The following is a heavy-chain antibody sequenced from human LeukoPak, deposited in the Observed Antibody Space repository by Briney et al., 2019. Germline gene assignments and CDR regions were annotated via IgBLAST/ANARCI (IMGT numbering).Heavy chain of an antibody. V-gene: IGHV3-30*04. CDR3: ARERQDTVIHSGAFDI. CDR2: IASDGSHT. CDR1: GFTFSNYF. Sequence: PGGSLRVSCAASGFTFSNYFMHWVRQAPGKGLEWVADIASDGSHTFYVESVKGRFTISRDNSKNTLYLQMNSLSAEDTAVYFCARERQDTVIHSGAFDIWGQGTMVTVSS. D-gene: IGHD2-21*02. J-gene: IGHJ3*02.